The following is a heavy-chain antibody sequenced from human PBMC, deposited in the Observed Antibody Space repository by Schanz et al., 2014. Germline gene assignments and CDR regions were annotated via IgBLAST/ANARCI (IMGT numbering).Heavy chain of an antibody. D-gene: IGHD2-2*02. CDR1: GFSFSDYG. CDR2: ISDDGINE. V-gene: IGHV3-30*03. Sequence: QAQLVESGGGVVQPGRSLRLSCVASGFSFSDYGMYWVRQAPGKGLEWLAAISDDGINEHYVDSVKGRFTISRDNAKETLYLQMNSLRAEDTAVYYCAGGEYQLLYGNWGQGTLVTVSS. J-gene: IGHJ4*02. CDR3: AGGEYQLLYGN.